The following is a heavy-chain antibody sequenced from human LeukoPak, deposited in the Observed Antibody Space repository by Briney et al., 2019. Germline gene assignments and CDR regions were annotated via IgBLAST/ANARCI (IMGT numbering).Heavy chain of an antibody. J-gene: IGHJ4*02. Sequence: SSETLSLTCTVSGGSISSYYWSWIRQPPGKGLEWIGYIYYSGSTNYNPSLKSRVTISVDTSKNQFSLKLSSVTAADTAVYYCARFYDSSGYFYCDYWGQGTLVTVSS. V-gene: IGHV4-59*01. D-gene: IGHD3-22*01. CDR1: GGSISSYY. CDR2: IYYSGST. CDR3: ARFYDSSGYFYCDY.